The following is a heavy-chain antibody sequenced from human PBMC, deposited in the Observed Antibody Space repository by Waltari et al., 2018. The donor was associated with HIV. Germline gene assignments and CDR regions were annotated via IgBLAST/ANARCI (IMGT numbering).Heavy chain of an antibody. D-gene: IGHD3-22*01. V-gene: IGHV3-21*01. J-gene: IGHJ6*01. CDR2: ISSSSIYI. CDR3: ARQDSSGGNYYYGMDV. CDR1: GFTFSSYS. Sequence: EVQLVESGGGLVKPGGSLRLSCAASGFTFSSYSMNWVRQAPGKGLEWVSSISSSSIYISYADSVKGRFTISRDNAKNSLYLQMNSLRAEDTAVYYCARQDSSGGNYYYGMDV.